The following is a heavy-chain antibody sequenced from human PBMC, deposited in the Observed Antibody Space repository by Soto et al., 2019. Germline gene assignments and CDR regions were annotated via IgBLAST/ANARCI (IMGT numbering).Heavy chain of an antibody. D-gene: IGHD3-22*01. CDR1: GFSLRNARMG. CDR2: IFSNDEK. Sequence: QVTLKESGPVLVKPTETLTLTCTVSGFSLRNARMGVSWIRQPPGKALEWLAHIFSNDEKSYTTSLKNRLTISNDTSKSQVVLTISNMDPVDTATYYCALIVVVSVHCFDPWGQGTLVTVSS. J-gene: IGHJ5*02. V-gene: IGHV2-26*01. CDR3: ALIVVVSVHCFDP.